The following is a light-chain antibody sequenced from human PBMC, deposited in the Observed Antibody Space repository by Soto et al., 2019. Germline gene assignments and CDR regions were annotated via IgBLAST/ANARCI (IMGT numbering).Light chain of an antibody. CDR2: DNK. V-gene: IGLV1-51*01. CDR1: DSNIGKNY. Sequence: QYVLSQPPSVSAAPRQKVTISCSGSDSNIGKNYVSWYQQVPGTAPKLLIYDNKRRPSGIPDRFSGSKSVTSATLDITGLQTGDEADYYCVTWDSCMTAWVFGGATKVTVL. J-gene: IGLJ3*02. CDR3: VTWDSCMTAWV.